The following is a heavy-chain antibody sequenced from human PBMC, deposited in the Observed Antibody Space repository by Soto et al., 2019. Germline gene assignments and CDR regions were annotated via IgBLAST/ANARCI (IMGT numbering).Heavy chain of an antibody. CDR2: ISAYNGNT. J-gene: IGHJ6*02. D-gene: IGHD6-6*01. CDR3: ARVKYSSSSDYYYYYGMDV. V-gene: IGHV1-18*01. Sequence: QVQLVQSGAEVKKPGASVKVSCKASGCTFTSYGISWVRQAPGQGLEWMGWISAYNGNTNYAQKLQGRVTMTTDTSTSTAYMELRSLRSDDTAVYYCARVKYSSSSDYYYYYGMDVWGQGTTVTVSS. CDR1: GCTFTSYG.